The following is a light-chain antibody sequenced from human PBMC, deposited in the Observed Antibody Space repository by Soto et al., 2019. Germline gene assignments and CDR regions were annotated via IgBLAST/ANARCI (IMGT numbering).Light chain of an antibody. J-gene: IGKJ1*01. V-gene: IGKV1-17*01. CDR2: AAS. Sequence: DIQMPQSPSSLSASVGDRVTITCRASLAISNDLSWYQQNPGEPPKRLIYAASTLHSGVPSRFSGSVSGTEFTLTISSLQPEDFATYFCLLQNSYPRTFGQGTKVEIK. CDR3: LLQNSYPRT. CDR1: LAISND.